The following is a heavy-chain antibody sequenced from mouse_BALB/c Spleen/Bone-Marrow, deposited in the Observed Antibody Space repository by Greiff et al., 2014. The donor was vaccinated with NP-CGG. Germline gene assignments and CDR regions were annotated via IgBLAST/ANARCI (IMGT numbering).Heavy chain of an antibody. D-gene: IGHD1-2*01. J-gene: IGHJ4*01. V-gene: IGHV2-9*02. CDR2: IWADGST. CDR3: ARITTATGAMDY. Sequence: VQLVESGPGLVAPSQSLSISCTVSGFSLTSYGVHWVRQPPGKGLEWLGVIWADGSTNYNSAPMSRLSISKDNSKSQVFLKMNSLQTDDTAMYYCARITTATGAMDYWGQGTSVTVSS. CDR1: GFSLTSYG.